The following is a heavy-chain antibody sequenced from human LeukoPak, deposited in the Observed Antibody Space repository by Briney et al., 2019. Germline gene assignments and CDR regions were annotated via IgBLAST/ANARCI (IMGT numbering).Heavy chain of an antibody. Sequence: SETLSLTCTVSGGSISSSSYYWGWIRQTPGEGLEWIGSIYYSGSTFYSPSLKSRVTISVDTSKNQFSLKLSSVTAADTAVYYCARHPSTYDILTGYRNYYYYYMDVWGKGTTVTISS. CDR1: GGSISSSSYY. CDR2: IYYSGST. CDR3: ARHPSTYDILTGYRNYYYYYMDV. V-gene: IGHV4-39*01. J-gene: IGHJ6*03. D-gene: IGHD3-9*01.